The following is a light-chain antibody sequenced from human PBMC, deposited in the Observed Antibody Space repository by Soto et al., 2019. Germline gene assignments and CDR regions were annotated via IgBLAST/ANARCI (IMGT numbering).Light chain of an antibody. CDR2: EVS. CDR1: SSDVGAYDY. Sequence: QSALTQPPSASGSPGQSVTISCTGTSSDVGAYDYVSWYQQHPGKAPKLMIYEVSNRPSGVSNRFSGSKSGNTASLTISGLQAEDEADYYCTSFTSSHTYVFGTGTKLTVL. V-gene: IGLV2-14*01. CDR3: TSFTSSHTYV. J-gene: IGLJ1*01.